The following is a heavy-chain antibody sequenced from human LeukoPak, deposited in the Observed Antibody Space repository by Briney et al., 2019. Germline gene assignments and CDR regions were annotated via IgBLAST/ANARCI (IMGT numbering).Heavy chain of an antibody. V-gene: IGHV4-30-4*01. CDR2: IYYSGST. CDR1: GGSISSGDYY. D-gene: IGHD1-26*01. J-gene: IGHJ4*02. Sequence: SETLSHTCTVSGGSISSGDYYWSWIRQPPGKGLEWIGYIYYSGSTYYNPSLKSRVTISVDTSKNQFSLKLSSVTAADTAVYYCARGTGIVGAIDYWGQGTLVTVSS. CDR3: ARGTGIVGAIDY.